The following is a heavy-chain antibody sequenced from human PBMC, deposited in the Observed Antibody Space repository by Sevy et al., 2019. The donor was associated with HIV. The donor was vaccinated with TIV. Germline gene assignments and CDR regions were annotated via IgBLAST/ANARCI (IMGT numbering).Heavy chain of an antibody. V-gene: IGHV3-9*01. D-gene: IGHD3-22*01. CDR1: GFTFDDYA. J-gene: IGHJ3*02. CDR3: AKDKGNYYDSSGYYYGSLAGAFDI. Sequence: GGSQRLSCAASGFTFDDYAMHWVRQAPGKGLEWVSGISWNRGSIGYADSVKGRFTISRDNAKNSLYLQMNSLRAEDTALYYCAKDKGNYYDSSGYYYGSLAGAFDIWGQGTMVTVSS. CDR2: ISWNRGSI.